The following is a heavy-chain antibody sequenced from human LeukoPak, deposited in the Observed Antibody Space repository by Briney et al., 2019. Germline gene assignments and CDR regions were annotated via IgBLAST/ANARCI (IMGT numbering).Heavy chain of an antibody. CDR2: ISAYNGNT. D-gene: IGHD6-19*01. J-gene: IGHJ6*02. CDR1: GYTFTSYG. V-gene: IGHV1-18*01. Sequence: VSVKVSCKASGYTFTSYGISWVRQAPGQGLEWMGWISAYNGNTNYAQMLQGRVTMTTDTSTSTAYMELRSLRSDDTAVYYCARDPYSSGWYSIDYYYGMDVWGQGTTVTVSS. CDR3: ARDPYSSGWYSIDYYYGMDV.